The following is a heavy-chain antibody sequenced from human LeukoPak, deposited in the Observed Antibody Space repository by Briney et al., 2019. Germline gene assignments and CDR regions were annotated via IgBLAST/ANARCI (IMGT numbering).Heavy chain of an antibody. CDR1: GYRFTSYW. V-gene: IGHV5-51*01. CDR2: IYPGDSDT. D-gene: IGHD3-10*01. J-gene: IGHJ5*02. Sequence: GESLKISCKGSGYRFTSYWIGWVRPMPGKGLEWMGIIYPGDSDTRYSPSFQGQVTISADKSISTAYLQWSSLKASDTAMYYCARHGSGSYYNVWYWFDPWGQGTLVTASS. CDR3: ARHGSGSYYNVWYWFDP.